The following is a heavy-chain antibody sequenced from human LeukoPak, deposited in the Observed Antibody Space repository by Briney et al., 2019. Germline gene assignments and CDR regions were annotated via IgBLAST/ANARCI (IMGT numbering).Heavy chain of an antibody. Sequence: PSETLSLTCAVYGESCSGYYGSWIRQPPGKGLEWIGEINHSGSTNYNPSLKSRVTISVAKCKNQFSLKLRSVTAADTAVYYCATRGDTAMGSFDYWGQGTLVTVSS. CDR1: GESCSGYY. J-gene: IGHJ4*02. V-gene: IGHV4-34*01. D-gene: IGHD5-18*01. CDR2: INHSGST. CDR3: ATRGDTAMGSFDY.